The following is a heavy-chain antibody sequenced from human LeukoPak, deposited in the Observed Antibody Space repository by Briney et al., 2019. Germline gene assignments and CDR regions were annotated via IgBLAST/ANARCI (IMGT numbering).Heavy chain of an antibody. V-gene: IGHV4-59*01. CDR2: IYYSGST. J-gene: IGHJ5*02. CDR1: GGSISSFC. Sequence: SETLSLTCSVSGGSISSFCWNWIRQPPGKGLEWIGYIYYSGSTNYNPSLKSRVTISVDTSKNQFSLKLSSVTAADTAVYYCARCYYYDSSGYLFDPWGQGTLVTVSS. D-gene: IGHD3-22*01. CDR3: ARCYYYDSSGYLFDP.